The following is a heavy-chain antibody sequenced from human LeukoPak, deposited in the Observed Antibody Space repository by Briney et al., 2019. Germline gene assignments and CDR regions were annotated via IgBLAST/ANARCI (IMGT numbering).Heavy chain of an antibody. CDR3: ARPPGDYYYYGMDV. J-gene: IGHJ6*02. V-gene: IGHV4-34*01. Sequence: SETLSLTCAVYGGSFSGYYWSWIRQPPGKGLEWIGEINHSGSTNYNPSLKSRVTISVDTSKNQFSLKLSSVTAADTAVYYCARPPGDYYYYGMDVWGQGTTVTVSS. CDR1: GGSFSGYY. CDR2: INHSGST.